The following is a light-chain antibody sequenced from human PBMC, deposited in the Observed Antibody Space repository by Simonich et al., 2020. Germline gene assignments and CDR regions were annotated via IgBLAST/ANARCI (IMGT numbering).Light chain of an antibody. CDR2: WAS. V-gene: IGKV4-1*01. CDR1: QSVLYSSNNKNY. J-gene: IGKJ1*01. Sequence: DIVMTQSPDSLAVSLGERATINCKSSQSVLYSSNNKNYLAWYQTKPGQTPKLLIYWASTRESGVPDRFSGSGSGTDFTLTISSLQAEDVAVYYCQQYYSTPWTFGQGTKVEIK. CDR3: QQYYSTPWT.